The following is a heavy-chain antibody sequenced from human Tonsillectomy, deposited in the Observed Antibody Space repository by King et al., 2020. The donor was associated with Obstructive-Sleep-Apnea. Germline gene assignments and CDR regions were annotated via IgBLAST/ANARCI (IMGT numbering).Heavy chain of an antibody. CDR1: GYTFTSYG. CDR2: ISPYNVNT. J-gene: IGHJ4*02. V-gene: IGHV1-18*01. D-gene: IGHD2-21*02. Sequence: QLVQSGAEVKKPGASVKVSCKASGYTFTSYGISLVRQAPGQGLEWMGWISPYNVNTKYAQNLQGRVTMTTDTSTGTADMELRSLTSDDTAVYYCARPLCGGDCYSDGYFFDYWGQGTLVTVSS. CDR3: ARPLCGGDCYSDGYFFDY.